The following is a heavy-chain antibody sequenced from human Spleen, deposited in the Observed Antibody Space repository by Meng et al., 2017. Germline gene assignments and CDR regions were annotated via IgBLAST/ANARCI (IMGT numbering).Heavy chain of an antibody. CDR3: ARVCYYGSGSYYIPYYYYGMDV. CDR2: INWNGGST. V-gene: IGHV3-20*04. D-gene: IGHD3-10*01. CDR1: GFTFGTYS. Sequence: GESLKISCVTSGFTFGTYSMSWVRQAPGKGLEWVSGINWNGGSTGYADSVKGRFTISRDNAKNSLYLQMNSLRAEDTALYYCARVCYYGSGSYYIPYYYYGMDVWGQGTTVTVSS. J-gene: IGHJ6*02.